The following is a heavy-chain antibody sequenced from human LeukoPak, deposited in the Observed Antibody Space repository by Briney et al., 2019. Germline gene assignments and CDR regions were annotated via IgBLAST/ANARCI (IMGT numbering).Heavy chain of an antibody. CDR1: GGSISSYY. V-gene: IGHV4-59*01. J-gene: IGHJ4*02. CDR3: AGGRPYYFDY. CDR2: ISYSGST. Sequence: SETLSLTCTVSGGSISSYYWSWIRQPPGKGLEWIGYISYSGSTNYNPSLKSRVTISVDTSKNQFSLKLSSVTAADTAVYYCAGGRPYYFDYWGQGTLVTVSS.